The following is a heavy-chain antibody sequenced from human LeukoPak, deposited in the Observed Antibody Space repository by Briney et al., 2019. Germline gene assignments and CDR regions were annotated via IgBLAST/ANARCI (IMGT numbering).Heavy chain of an antibody. J-gene: IGHJ6*03. V-gene: IGHV1-69*10. CDR3: ARSSSAVYYYYYMDV. CDR1: GGTFSSYA. Sequence: ASVKVSCKASGGTFSSYAISWVRQAPGQGLEWMGGIIPIFGIANYAQKFQGRVTITADKSTSTACMELSSLRSEDTAVYYCARSSSAVYYYYYMDVWGKGTTVTVSS. CDR2: IIPIFGIA.